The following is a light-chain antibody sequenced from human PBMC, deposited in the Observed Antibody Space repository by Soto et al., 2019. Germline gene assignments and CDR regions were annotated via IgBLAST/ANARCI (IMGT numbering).Light chain of an antibody. Sequence: DIQMTQSPSSLSASVGDRVTITCRVSQSISSYLNWYQQKPGKAPKLLIYKASSLESGVPSRFSGSGSGTEFTLTISSLQPDDFATYYCQQYNSYSPWTFGQGTKVDIK. CDR2: KAS. CDR1: QSISSY. V-gene: IGKV1-5*03. J-gene: IGKJ1*01. CDR3: QQYNSYSPWT.